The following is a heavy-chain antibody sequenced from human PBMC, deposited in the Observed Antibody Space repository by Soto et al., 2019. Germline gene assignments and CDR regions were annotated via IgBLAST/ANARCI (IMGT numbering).Heavy chain of an antibody. CDR2: IYYSGTT. CDR1: GGSVRSGSYY. J-gene: IGHJ4*02. Sequence: QVQLQESGPGLVKPSETLSLTCTVSGGSVRSGSYYWSWIRQPPGKGLEWIGYIYYSGTTNYNPSLKSRVTISVDTSKNQFSLKLSSVTAADTAVYYCARVEDYGDYFDYWGQGTLVTGSS. D-gene: IGHD4-17*01. CDR3: ARVEDYGDYFDY. V-gene: IGHV4-61*01.